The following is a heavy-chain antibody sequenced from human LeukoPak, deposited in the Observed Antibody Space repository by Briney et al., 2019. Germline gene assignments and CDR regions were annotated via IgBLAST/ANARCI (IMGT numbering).Heavy chain of an antibody. CDR2: IRYDGRNK. J-gene: IGHJ4*02. Sequence: GGSLRLSCAASGFSFSSYGIHWVRQAPGKGLEWVAIIRYDGRNKYYADSVKGRFTISRENSKNMVYLQMNSLRADDTAMYYCAKGDGDYVPLLWGQGTLVTVSS. CDR3: AKGDGDYVPLL. CDR1: GFSFSSYG. D-gene: IGHD4-17*01. V-gene: IGHV3-30*02.